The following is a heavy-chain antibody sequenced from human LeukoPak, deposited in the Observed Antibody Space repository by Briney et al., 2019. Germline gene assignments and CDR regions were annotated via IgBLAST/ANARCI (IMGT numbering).Heavy chain of an antibody. CDR1: GFSFSDHY. CDR2: ISGGGEST. D-gene: IGHD5-24*01. CDR3: ARRSGRRYEY. V-gene: IGHV3-11*06. Sequence: GGSLRLSCVASGFSFSDHYMTWIRQAPGKGLEWVSHISGGGESTVYPDAVKGRFTISRDNAKNSLYLQMNSLRVEDAGVYYCARRSGRRYEYWGQGVLVTVSP. J-gene: IGHJ4*02.